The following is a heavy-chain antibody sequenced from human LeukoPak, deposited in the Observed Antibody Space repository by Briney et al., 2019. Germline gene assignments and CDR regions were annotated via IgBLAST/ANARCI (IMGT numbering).Heavy chain of an antibody. CDR2: IDPSDSYT. V-gene: IGHV5-10-1*01. CDR1: GSIFTSYW. CDR3: ARTRHYYGMDV. Sequence: GASLLISCKGSGSIFTSYWISWVRQLPGKGLEWMGRIDPSDSYTNYSPSFQGHVTISADKSISTAYLQWSSLKASDTAMYYCARTRHYYGMDVWGQGTTVTVSS. J-gene: IGHJ6*02.